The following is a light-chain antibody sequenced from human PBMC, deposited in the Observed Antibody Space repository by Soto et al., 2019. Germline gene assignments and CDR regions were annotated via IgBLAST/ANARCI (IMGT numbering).Light chain of an antibody. Sequence: QSVLTQPPSASGTPGQRVSISCSGGSSNIGTNTVNWYQHLPGTAPKLLIFSNDERPSGVPDRFSGSKSGTSASLAISGLQSDDEADYYCQVWDSSSDHWVFGGGTKLTVL. V-gene: IGLV1-44*01. CDR2: SND. J-gene: IGLJ3*02. CDR1: SSNIGTNT. CDR3: QVWDSSSDHWV.